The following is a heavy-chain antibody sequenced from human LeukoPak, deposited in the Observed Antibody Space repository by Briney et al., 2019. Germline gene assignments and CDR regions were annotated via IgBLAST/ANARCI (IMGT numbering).Heavy chain of an antibody. V-gene: IGHV3-30*02. CDR2: IRYDGSKK. D-gene: IGHD2/OR15-2a*01. Sequence: GGSLRLSCAASGFTFSSYGRHWVGQAQGKGVEGVAFIRYDGSKKYYADTVKGRFTISRDNSKNTLHLQMNSLRAEDTSVYYCAKDPVLQDLFWGQGTLVTVSS. J-gene: IGHJ4*02. CDR3: AKDPVLQDLF. CDR1: GFTFSSYG.